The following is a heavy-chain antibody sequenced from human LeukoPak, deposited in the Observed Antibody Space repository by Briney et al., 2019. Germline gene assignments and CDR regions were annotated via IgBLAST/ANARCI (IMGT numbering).Heavy chain of an antibody. CDR2: TSHDGDKE. V-gene: IGHV3-30*04. CDR3: ARTRTYYYDSSGYSKPTFDY. D-gene: IGHD3-22*01. CDR1: GFTFSDYS. Sequence: GGSLRLSCAVSGFTFSDYSMHWVRRAPGKGLEWVAVTSHDGDKEYYADSVKGRFTISRDNSKNTLYLQMNSLRAEDTAVYYCARTRTYYYDSSGYSKPTFDYWGQGTLVTVSS. J-gene: IGHJ4*02.